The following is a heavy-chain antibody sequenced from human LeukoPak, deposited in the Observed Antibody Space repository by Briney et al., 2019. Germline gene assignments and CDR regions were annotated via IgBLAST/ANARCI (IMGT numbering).Heavy chain of an antibody. CDR3: ARDPLLYCSGGSCYSENWFDP. D-gene: IGHD2-15*01. J-gene: IGHJ5*02. CDR2: ITPIFGTA. CDR1: GGTFSSYA. V-gene: IGHV1-69*13. Sequence: SVKVSCKASGGTFSSYANSWVRQAPGQGLEWMGGITPIFGTANYAQKSQGRVTITADESTSTAYMELSSLRSEDTAVYYCARDPLLYCSGGSCYSENWFDPWGQGTLVTVSS.